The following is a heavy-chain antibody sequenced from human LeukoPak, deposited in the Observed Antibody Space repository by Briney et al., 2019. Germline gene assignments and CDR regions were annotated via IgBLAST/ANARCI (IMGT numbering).Heavy chain of an antibody. D-gene: IGHD2-2*02. Sequence: GGSLRLSCAASGFTFSSYWMSWVRQAPGKGLEWVANIKQDGSEKYYVDSVKGRFTISRDNAKNSLYLQMNGLRAEDTAVYYCASDRPAAIAYYYYYMDVWGKGTTVTVSS. J-gene: IGHJ6*03. CDR3: ASDRPAAIAYYYYYMDV. V-gene: IGHV3-7*01. CDR1: GFTFSSYW. CDR2: IKQDGSEK.